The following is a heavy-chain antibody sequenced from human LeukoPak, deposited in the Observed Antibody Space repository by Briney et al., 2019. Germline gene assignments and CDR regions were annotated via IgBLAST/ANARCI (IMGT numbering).Heavy chain of an antibody. J-gene: IGHJ4*02. CDR1: GFTFSSYA. V-gene: IGHV3-30-3*01. Sequence: GGSLRLSCAASGFTFSSYAMHWVRQAPGKGLEWVAVISYDGSNKYYADSVKGRFTISRDNSKNTLYLRMNSLRAEDTAVYYCAREAYWGQGTLVTVSS. CDR2: ISYDGSNK. CDR3: AREAY.